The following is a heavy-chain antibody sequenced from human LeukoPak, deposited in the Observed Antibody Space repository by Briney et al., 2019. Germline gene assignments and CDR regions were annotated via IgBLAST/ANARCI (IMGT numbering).Heavy chain of an antibody. CDR1: GYTFTSYA. V-gene: IGHV1-8*03. CDR3: ARAGITMTQGDY. CDR2: MNPNSGNT. Sequence: GASVKVSCKASGYTFTSYAMNWVRQAPGQGLEWMGWMNPNSGNTGYAQKFQGRVTITRNTSISTAYMELSRLRSDDTAVYYCARAGITMTQGDYWGQGTLVTVSS. J-gene: IGHJ4*02. D-gene: IGHD3-22*01.